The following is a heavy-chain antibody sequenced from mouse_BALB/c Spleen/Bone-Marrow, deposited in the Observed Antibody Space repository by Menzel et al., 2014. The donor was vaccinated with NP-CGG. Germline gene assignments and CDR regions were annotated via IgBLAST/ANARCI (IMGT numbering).Heavy chain of an antibody. D-gene: IGHD2-10*01. CDR2: IYPGSGNT. Sequence: LMESGPELVKPGASVKISCKTSGYTFTDYYINWVKQKPGQGLEWIGWIYPGSGNTKYNEKFKGKATLTVDTSSSTAYMQLSSLTSEDTAVYFCARSPYYGNYDDYWGQGTTLTVSS. V-gene: IGHV1-84*02. CDR3: ARSPYYGNYDDY. J-gene: IGHJ2*01. CDR1: GYTFTDYY.